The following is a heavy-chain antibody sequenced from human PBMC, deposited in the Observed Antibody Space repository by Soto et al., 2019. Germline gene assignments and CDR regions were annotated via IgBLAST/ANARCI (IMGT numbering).Heavy chain of an antibody. J-gene: IGHJ1*01. CDR2: IFYSGTT. CDR1: GDSISGNY. CDR3: AKDMVDLQF. V-gene: IGHV4-59*01. D-gene: IGHD3-10*01. Sequence: SETLSLTCTVSGDSISGNYWTWIRQPPGKGPEWIGYIFYSGTTNYNPSLRSRVTISVDTSKNQFSLTLKSVTAADTAVYYCAKDMVDLQFWGQGTLVTVSS.